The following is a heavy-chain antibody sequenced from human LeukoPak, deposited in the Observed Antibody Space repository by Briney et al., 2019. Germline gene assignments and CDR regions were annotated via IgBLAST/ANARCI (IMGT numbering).Heavy chain of an antibody. CDR1: GGSISSNNYY. J-gene: IGHJ4*02. Sequence: SETLSLTCTVSGGSISSNNYYWGWIRQPPGKGLEWIGSIYYSGNTYNNASLKRRVTMSVDTSKNQFSLKLNSVTAADTAVYYCARHAWDNLLTGGGYYFDYWGQGTLVTVSS. D-gene: IGHD3-9*01. CDR2: IYYSGNT. V-gene: IGHV4-39*01. CDR3: ARHAWDNLLTGGGYYFDY.